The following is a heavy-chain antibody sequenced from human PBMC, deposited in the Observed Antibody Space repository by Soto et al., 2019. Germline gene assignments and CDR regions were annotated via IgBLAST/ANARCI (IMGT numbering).Heavy chain of an antibody. CDR3: ARYDFLSGYYSY. CDR2: IWSGGST. D-gene: IGHD3-3*01. CDR1: GFTVSSNY. V-gene: IGHV3-66*01. Sequence: EVQLVESGGGLVQPGGSRTLSCAASGFTVSSNYMSWVRQAPGLGLEWVSLIWSGGSTYCADSVKGRFTISRDRSKNTLYLQMNSLRAEDTAVYYCARYDFLSGYYSYWGQGALVTVSS. J-gene: IGHJ4*02.